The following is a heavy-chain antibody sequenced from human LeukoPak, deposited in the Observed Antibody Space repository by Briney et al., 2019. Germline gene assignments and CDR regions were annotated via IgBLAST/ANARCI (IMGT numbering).Heavy chain of an antibody. D-gene: IGHD4-17*01. Sequence: ASVTVSCKASGYTFTSYGISWVRQAPGQGLEWMGWISAYNGNTNYAQKLQGRVTMTTDTSTSTAYMELRSLRSDDTAVYYCASGDDYGDYFPSFDYWGQGTLVTVSS. J-gene: IGHJ4*02. CDR1: GYTFTSYG. CDR2: ISAYNGNT. V-gene: IGHV1-18*01. CDR3: ASGDDYGDYFPSFDY.